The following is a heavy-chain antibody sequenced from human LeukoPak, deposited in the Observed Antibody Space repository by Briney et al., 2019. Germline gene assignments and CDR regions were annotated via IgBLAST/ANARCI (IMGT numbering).Heavy chain of an antibody. Sequence: PGGSLRLSCAASGFTFSSYEMNWVRQAPGKGLEWVSAISGSGGSTYYADSVKGRFTISRDNSKNTLYLQMNSLRAEDTAVYYCAKVTSGWYRGGFDYWGQGTLVTVSS. J-gene: IGHJ4*02. V-gene: IGHV3-23*01. CDR1: GFTFSSYE. CDR2: ISGSGGST. CDR3: AKVTSGWYRGGFDY. D-gene: IGHD6-19*01.